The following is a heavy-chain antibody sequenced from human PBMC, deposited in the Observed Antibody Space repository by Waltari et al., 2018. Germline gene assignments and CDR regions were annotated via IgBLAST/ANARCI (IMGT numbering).Heavy chain of an antibody. CDR2: IYYSGST. J-gene: IGHJ5*02. D-gene: IGHD3-10*01. Sequence: QVQLQESGPGLVKPSETLSLTCTVSGGSISSYYWSWIRQPPGKGLEWIGYIYYSGSTNDNPSLKSRVTRSVDTAKNQFSLKLSSVTAADTAVYYCARIGGPYYYGSGGYPHWFDPWGQGTLVTVSS. CDR1: GGSISSYY. V-gene: IGHV4-59*01. CDR3: ARIGGPYYYGSGGYPHWFDP.